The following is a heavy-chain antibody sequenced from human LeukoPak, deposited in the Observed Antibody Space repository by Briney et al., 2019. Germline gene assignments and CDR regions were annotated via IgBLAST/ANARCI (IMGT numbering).Heavy chain of an antibody. CDR3: ARVAGYSSSWYRAVYYYYMDV. CDR1: GGSISSYY. V-gene: IGHV4-59*01. D-gene: IGHD6-13*01. CDR2: IYYSGST. Sequence: PSETLSLTCTVSGGSISSYYWSWIRQPPGKGLEWIGYIYYSGSTNYNPSLKSRVTISVDTSKNQFSLKLSSVTAADTAVYYCARVAGYSSSWYRAVYYYYMDVWGKGTTVTVSS. J-gene: IGHJ6*03.